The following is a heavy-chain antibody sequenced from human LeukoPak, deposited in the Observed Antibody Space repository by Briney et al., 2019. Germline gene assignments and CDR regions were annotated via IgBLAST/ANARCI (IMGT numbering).Heavy chain of an antibody. V-gene: IGHV4-4*07. CDR3: ARQKGGSYLYYFDY. J-gene: IGHJ4*02. CDR1: GGSISSYY. CDR2: IYTSGST. D-gene: IGHD1-26*01. Sequence: SETLSLTCTVSGGSISSYYWSWIRQPAGKGLEWIGRIYTSGSTNHNPSLKSRVTMSVDTSRNQFSLKLSSVTAADTAVYYCARQKGGSYLYYFDYWGQGTLVTVSS.